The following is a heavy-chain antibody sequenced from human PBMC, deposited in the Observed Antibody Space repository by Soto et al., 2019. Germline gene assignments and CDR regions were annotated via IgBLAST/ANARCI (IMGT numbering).Heavy chain of an antibody. CDR1: GGSISSSSYY. CDR3: ARRRAWFDP. V-gene: IGHV4-39*01. CDR2: IYYSGST. J-gene: IGHJ5*02. Sequence: SETLSLTCTVSGGSISSSSYYWGWIRQPPGKGLEWIGGIYYSGSTYYNPSLKSRVTISVDTSKNQFSLKLSSVTAADTAVYYCARRRAWFDPWGQGTLGTVSS.